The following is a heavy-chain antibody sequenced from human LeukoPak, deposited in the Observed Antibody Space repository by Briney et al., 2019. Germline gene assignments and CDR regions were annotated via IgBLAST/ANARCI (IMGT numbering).Heavy chain of an antibody. CDR2: INHSGST. CDR3: ARQRRTRGAFDI. Sequence: SETLSLTCAVYGGSFSGYYWSWICQPPGKGLEWIGEINHSGSTNYNPSLKSRVTISVDTSKNQFSLKLSSVTAADTAVYYCARQRRTRGAFDIWGQGTMVTVSS. V-gene: IGHV4-34*01. D-gene: IGHD1-1*01. J-gene: IGHJ3*02. CDR1: GGSFSGYY.